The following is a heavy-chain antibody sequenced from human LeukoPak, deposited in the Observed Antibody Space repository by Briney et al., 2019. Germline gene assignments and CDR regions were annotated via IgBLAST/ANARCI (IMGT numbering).Heavy chain of an antibody. CDR2: IIPIFGTA. V-gene: IGHV1-69*05. J-gene: IGHJ4*02. CDR3: ATCSSWFHIAFFDY. CDR1: GGTFSSYA. Sequence: GASVKVSCKASGGTFSSYAISWVRQAPGQGLEWMGGIIPIFGTANYAQKFQGRVTITTDESTSTAYMELSSLRSEDTAVYYCATCSSWFHIAFFDYWGQGTLVTVSS. D-gene: IGHD6-13*01.